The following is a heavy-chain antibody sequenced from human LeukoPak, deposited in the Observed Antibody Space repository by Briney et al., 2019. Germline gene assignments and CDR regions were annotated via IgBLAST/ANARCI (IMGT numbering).Heavy chain of an antibody. J-gene: IGHJ4*02. CDR3: ALSGSYYGVFDY. CDR2: INPSGGST. CDR1: GYTFTSYY. D-gene: IGHD1-26*01. V-gene: IGHV1-46*01. Sequence: ASVKVSCKASGYTFTSYYMHWVRQGPGQGLEWMGIINPSGGSTSYAQKFQGRVTMTRDMSTSTVYMELSSLRSEDTAVYYCALSGSYYGVFDYWGQGTLVTVSS.